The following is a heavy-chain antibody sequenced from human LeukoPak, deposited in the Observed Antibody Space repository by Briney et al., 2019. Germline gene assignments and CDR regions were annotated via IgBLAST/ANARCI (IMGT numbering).Heavy chain of an antibody. V-gene: IGHV3-48*01. CDR2: IGIDSGNT. CDR3: ARDHNYAFDN. CDR1: GFPFIEYS. Sequence: GGSLRLSCTASGFPFIEYSMNWVRQAPGKGLEWISYIGIDSGNTKYADSVRGRFTISADKAKNSLYLQVNSLRVEDTAVYYCARDHNYAFDNWGQGTLVSVAS. D-gene: IGHD1-1*01. J-gene: IGHJ4*02.